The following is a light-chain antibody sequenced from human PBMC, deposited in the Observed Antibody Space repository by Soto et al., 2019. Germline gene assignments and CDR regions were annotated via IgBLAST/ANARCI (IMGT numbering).Light chain of an antibody. CDR3: QTGGTVMVV. J-gene: IGLJ2*01. CDR2: LKSDGSH. Sequence: QPVRTQSPSAYASLGASVKLTCTLSRGHSSYAIAWHQQQPAKGPRYLMKLKSDGSHSKGDGIPDRFSGSSSGAERYLTISSLQSEDEADYYCQTGGTVMVVFGGGTKLTVL. CDR1: RGHSSYA. V-gene: IGLV4-69*01.